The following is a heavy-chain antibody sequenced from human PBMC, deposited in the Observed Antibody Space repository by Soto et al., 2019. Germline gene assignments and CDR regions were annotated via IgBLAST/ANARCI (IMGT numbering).Heavy chain of an antibody. J-gene: IGHJ4*02. D-gene: IGHD4-17*01. Sequence: GGTLRLSCAASGFTFSRYWMSWVRQAPGRGLEWVANIKQDGSEKYYVASVKGRFTMSKDNVKNSLYLQMNSLRAEDTALYYCARVRYGGNSYYFDYWGQGTQVTVSS. CDR2: IKQDGSEK. CDR1: GFTFSRYW. CDR3: ARVRYGGNSYYFDY. V-gene: IGHV3-7*03.